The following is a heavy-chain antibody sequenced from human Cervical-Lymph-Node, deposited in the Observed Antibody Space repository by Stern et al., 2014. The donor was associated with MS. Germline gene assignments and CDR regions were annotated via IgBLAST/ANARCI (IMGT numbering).Heavy chain of an antibody. CDR3: AREGAHEDGNNNRFDP. CDR1: GGTFSSHA. CDR2: VIPTFGTT. V-gene: IGHV1-69*01. Sequence: VQLVESGAEVKKPGSSVKVSCKASGGTFSSHALSWVRQAPAHGLERMGGVIPTFGTTPYPQPFQGRVTITADPSTNTPYIQVSRLTFADTAVYDCAREGAHEDGNNNRFDPWGQGTLVTVSS. J-gene: IGHJ5*02. D-gene: IGHD5-24*01.